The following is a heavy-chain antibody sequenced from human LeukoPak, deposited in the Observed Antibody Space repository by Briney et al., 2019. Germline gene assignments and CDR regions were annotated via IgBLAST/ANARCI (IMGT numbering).Heavy chain of an antibody. CDR3: ARDLRYSSSRFDY. CDR2: MNPNSGNT. CDR1: GYTFTSYD. V-gene: IGHV1-8*03. J-gene: IGHJ4*02. D-gene: IGHD6-6*01. Sequence: GASVKVSCKASGYTFTSYDINWVRQATGQGLEWMGWMNPNSGNTGYAQKFQGRVTITRNTSISTAYMELSSLRSEDTAVYYCARDLRYSSSRFDYWGQGTLVTVSS.